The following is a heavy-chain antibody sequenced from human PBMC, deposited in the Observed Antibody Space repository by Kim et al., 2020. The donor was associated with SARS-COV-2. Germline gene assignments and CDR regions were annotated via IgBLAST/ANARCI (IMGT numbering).Heavy chain of an antibody. Sequence: SETLSLTCTVSGDSISSSFNYWGWNRQPPGKGREWIGSVYHSGTTYDSPSLKSRVTVSVDTSKNEFSLKVTSVTAADTAEYFCARLPHDSSGYVDCWGQGILVTVSS. V-gene: IGHV4-39*01. CDR1: GDSISSSFNY. J-gene: IGHJ4*02. CDR3: ARLPHDSSGYVDC. CDR2: VYHSGTT. D-gene: IGHD3-22*01.